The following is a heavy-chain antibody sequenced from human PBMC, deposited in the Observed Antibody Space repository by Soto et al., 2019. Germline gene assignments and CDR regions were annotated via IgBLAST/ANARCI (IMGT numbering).Heavy chain of an antibody. Sequence: PSETLSLTCTVSRGSISSGTNYWAWIRQPPGKGLEWIANIYYSGSTFYNPSLKSRVTISLDTSKNQFSLNLSSVTAADTAVYYCASGSGRLPFDYWGQGTLVTVSS. CDR3: ASGSGRLPFDY. D-gene: IGHD3-10*01. V-gene: IGHV4-39*01. J-gene: IGHJ4*02. CDR2: IYYSGST. CDR1: RGSISSGTNY.